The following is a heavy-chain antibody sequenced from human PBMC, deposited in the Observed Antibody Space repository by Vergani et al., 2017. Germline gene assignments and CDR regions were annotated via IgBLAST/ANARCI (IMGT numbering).Heavy chain of an antibody. V-gene: IGHV4-4*07. Sequence: QVQLQESGPGLVKPSETLSLTCTVSGGSISSYYWSWIRQPAGKGLEWIGRIYTSGSTNYNPSLKSRVTMSVDTSKNQFSLKLSSVTAADTAVYYCASMSIAAAGRAYYYYGMDVWGQGTTVTVSS. CDR2: IYTSGST. D-gene: IGHD6-13*01. CDR3: ASMSIAAAGRAYYYYGMDV. CDR1: GGSISSYY. J-gene: IGHJ6*02.